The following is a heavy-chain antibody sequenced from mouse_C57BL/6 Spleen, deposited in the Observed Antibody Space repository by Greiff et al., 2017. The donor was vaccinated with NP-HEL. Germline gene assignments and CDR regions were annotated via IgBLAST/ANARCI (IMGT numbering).Heavy chain of an antibody. CDR3: ARLYYDYDGDWAMDY. CDR2: ISYDGSN. J-gene: IGHJ4*01. CDR1: GYSITSGYY. V-gene: IGHV3-6*01. D-gene: IGHD2-4*01. Sequence: EVKLVESGPGLVKPSQSLSLTCSVTGYSITSGYYWNWIRQFPGNKLEWMGYISYDGSNNYNPSLKNRISITRDTSKNQFFLKLNSVTTEDTATYYCARLYYDYDGDWAMDYWGQGTSVTVSS.